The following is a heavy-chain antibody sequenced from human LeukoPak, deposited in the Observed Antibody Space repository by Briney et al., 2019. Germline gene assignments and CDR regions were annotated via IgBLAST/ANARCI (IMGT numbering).Heavy chain of an antibody. D-gene: IGHD3-22*01. V-gene: IGHV2-5*01. CDR3: AHRGYYDSSGYYRKRYYFGY. CDR2: IYWNDDK. CDR1: GFSLSTSGVG. Sequence: SGPTLVNPTQTLTLTCTFSGFSLSTSGVGVGWIRQPPGNALEWLALIYWNDDKRYTPSQKSRLTITKDTSKNQVVLTMTNMDPVDTATYYCAHRGYYDSSGYYRKRYYFGYWGQGPWSPSPQ. J-gene: IGHJ4*02.